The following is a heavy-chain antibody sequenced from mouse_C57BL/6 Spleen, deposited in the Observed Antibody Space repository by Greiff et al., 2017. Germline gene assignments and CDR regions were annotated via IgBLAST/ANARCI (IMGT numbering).Heavy chain of an antibody. J-gene: IGHJ4*01. CDR2: IYPGNGDT. CDR3: ARSGYDGDYYAMDY. CDR1: GYTFTSYN. Sequence: LQESGAELVRPGASVKMSCKASGYTFTSYNMHWVKQTPRQGLEWIGAIYPGNGDTSYNQKFKGKATLTVDKSSSTAYMQLSSLTSEDSAVYFCARSGYDGDYYAMDYWGQGTSVTVSS. D-gene: IGHD2-2*01. V-gene: IGHV1-12*01.